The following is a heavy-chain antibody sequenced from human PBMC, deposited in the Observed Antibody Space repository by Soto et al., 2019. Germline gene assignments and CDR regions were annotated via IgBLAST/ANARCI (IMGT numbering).Heavy chain of an antibody. CDR1: GGSISSYY. CDR3: ARDPTTVTLDYYYYMDV. V-gene: IGHV4-59*01. J-gene: IGHJ6*03. D-gene: IGHD4-17*01. CDR2: IYYSGST. Sequence: SETLSLTCTVSGGSISSYYWSWIRQPPGRGLEWIGYIYYSGSTNYNPSLKSRVTISVDTSKNQFSLKLSSVTAADTAVYYCARDPTTVTLDYYYYMDVWGKGTTVTVSS.